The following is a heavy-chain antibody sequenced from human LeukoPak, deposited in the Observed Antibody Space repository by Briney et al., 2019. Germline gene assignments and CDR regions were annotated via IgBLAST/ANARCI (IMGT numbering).Heavy chain of an antibody. CDR2: IYTSGST. J-gene: IGHJ4*02. CDR3: ARRVVVAANIYYFDY. V-gene: IGHV4-61*02. CDR1: GGSITSNNYY. Sequence: PSETLSLTCTVSGGSITSNNYYWGWIRQPAGKGLEWIGRIYTSGSTNYNPSLKSRVTMSVDTSKNQFSLKLSSVTAADTAVYYCARRVVVAANIYYFDYWGQGTLVTVSS. D-gene: IGHD2-15*01.